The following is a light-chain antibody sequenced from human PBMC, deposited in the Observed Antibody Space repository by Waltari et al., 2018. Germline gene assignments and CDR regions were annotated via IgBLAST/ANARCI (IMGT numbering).Light chain of an antibody. CDR1: QCVSRS. J-gene: IGKJ1*01. V-gene: IGKV3-20*01. Sequence: IVLTQSPGTLSLSPGERATLSCRASQCVSRSLAWYQQKPGQAPKLLIYGASTRATCIPDRFTGSGSGTDFSLTISSLEPEDFAIYFCQHYVRLPATFGQGTKVEIK. CDR3: QHYVRLPAT. CDR2: GAS.